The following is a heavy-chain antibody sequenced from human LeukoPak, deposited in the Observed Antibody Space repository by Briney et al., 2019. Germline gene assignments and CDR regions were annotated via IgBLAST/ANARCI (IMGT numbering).Heavy chain of an antibody. CDR2: IYYSGST. J-gene: IGHJ4*02. CDR3: ARAYGATFDY. V-gene: IGHV4-59*08. CDR1: GGSISSYY. D-gene: IGHD2-15*01. Sequence: ETLSLTCTVSGGSISSYYWSWIRQPPGKGLEWIGYIYYSGSTNYNPSLKSRVTISVDTSKNQFSLKLSSVTAADTAVYYCARAYGATFDYWGQGTLVTVSS.